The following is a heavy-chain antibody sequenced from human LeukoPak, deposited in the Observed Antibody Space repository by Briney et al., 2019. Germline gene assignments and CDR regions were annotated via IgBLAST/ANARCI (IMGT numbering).Heavy chain of an antibody. D-gene: IGHD2-15*01. Sequence: PSETLSLTCAVYGGSFSGYYWSGIRQPPGEGLEWIGSIYYSGSTYYNPSLKSRVTISVDTSKNQFSLKLSSVTAADTAVYYGATKGYCSGGSCYEGLDYWGQGTLVTVSS. CDR1: GGSFSGYY. CDR2: IYYSGST. J-gene: IGHJ4*02. V-gene: IGHV4-34*01. CDR3: ATKGYCSGGSCYEGLDY.